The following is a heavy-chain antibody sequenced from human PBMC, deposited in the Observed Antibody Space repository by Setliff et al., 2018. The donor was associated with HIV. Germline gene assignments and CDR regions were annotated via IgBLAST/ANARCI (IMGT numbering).Heavy chain of an antibody. CDR3: ARSGNILTDYSYYSYFMDV. D-gene: IGHD3-9*01. CDR1: GGSFSNYY. Sequence: PSETLSLTCAVYGGSFSNYYWSWIRQSPGEGLEWIGEINHGGSTNYNPSLKSRATMSVDTSKNQFSLQLTSVTAADTAVYYCARSGNILTDYSYYSYFMDVWGGGTTVTVSS. CDR2: INHGGST. J-gene: IGHJ6*03. V-gene: IGHV4-34*01.